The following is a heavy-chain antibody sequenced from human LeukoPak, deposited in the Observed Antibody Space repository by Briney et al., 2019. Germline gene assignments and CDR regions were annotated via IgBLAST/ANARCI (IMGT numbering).Heavy chain of an antibody. J-gene: IGHJ4*02. CDR2: ISSSGSTI. Sequence: GGSLRLSCAASGFTFSSYSMNWIRQAPGKGLEWVSYISSSGSTIYYADSVKGRFTISRDNAKNSLYLQMNSLRAEDTAVYYCARAVGLAARSLDYWGQGTLVTVSS. D-gene: IGHD6-6*01. CDR1: GFTFSSYS. CDR3: ARAVGLAARSLDY. V-gene: IGHV3-48*04.